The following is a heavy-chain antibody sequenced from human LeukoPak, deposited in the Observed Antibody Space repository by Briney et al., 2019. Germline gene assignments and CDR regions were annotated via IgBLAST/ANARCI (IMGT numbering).Heavy chain of an antibody. Sequence: ASVKVSCKVSGYTLTELSMHWVRQAPGKGLDWMGGFDPEDGETIYAQKFQCRVTMTEDTSTDTAYMELSSLRSEDTAVYYCATESRRQQLVPRRALGYWGQGTLVTVSS. CDR3: ATESRRQQLVPRRALGY. V-gene: IGHV1-24*01. J-gene: IGHJ4*02. D-gene: IGHD6-13*01. CDR1: GYTLTELS. CDR2: FDPEDGET.